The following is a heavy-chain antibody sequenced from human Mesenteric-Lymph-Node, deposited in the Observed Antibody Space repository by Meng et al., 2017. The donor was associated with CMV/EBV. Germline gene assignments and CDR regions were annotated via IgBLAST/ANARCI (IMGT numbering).Heavy chain of an antibody. CDR2: IRSDGTER. D-gene: IGHD2-15*01. J-gene: IGHJ6*02. Sequence: GGSLRLSCIASAFTFSAYWMTWVRQAPGKGLEWVANIRSDGTERNYVDSLKGRFTISRDNAKNSLYLQMNSLRAEDTAVYYCATDIPSTWYLEGDYYYYGMDVWGQGTTVTVSS. CDR1: AFTFSAYW. CDR3: ATDIPSTWYLEGDYYYYGMDV. V-gene: IGHV3-7*01.